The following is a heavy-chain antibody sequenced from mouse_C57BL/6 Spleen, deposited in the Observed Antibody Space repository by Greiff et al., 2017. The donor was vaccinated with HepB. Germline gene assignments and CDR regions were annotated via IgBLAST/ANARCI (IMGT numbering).Heavy chain of an antibody. J-gene: IGHJ1*03. Sequence: QLQQSGAALVKPGASVKISCKASGYAFSSYWMNWVKQRPGKGLEWIGQIYPGDGDTNYNGKFKGKATLTADKSSSTAYMQLSSLTSEDSAVYFCARGGSSYDWYFDVWGTGTTVTVSS. D-gene: IGHD1-1*01. CDR2: IYPGDGDT. V-gene: IGHV1-80*01. CDR1: GYAFSSYW. CDR3: ARGGSSYDWYFDV.